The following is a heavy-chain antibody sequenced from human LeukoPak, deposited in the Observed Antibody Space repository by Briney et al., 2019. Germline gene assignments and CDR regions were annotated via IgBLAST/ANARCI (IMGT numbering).Heavy chain of an antibody. J-gene: IGHJ4*02. Sequence: GGSLRLSCAASGFTFSRYWMHWVRQAPGKGLVWVSRINGDGSTTSYADSVKGGFTISRDTSKNFLYLQMSSLSPDDTAVYYCAAAGDLSLSLGHWGQGTLVTVSS. D-gene: IGHD3-16*02. CDR3: AAAGDLSLSLGH. V-gene: IGHV3-74*01. CDR2: INGDGSTT. CDR1: GFTFSRYW.